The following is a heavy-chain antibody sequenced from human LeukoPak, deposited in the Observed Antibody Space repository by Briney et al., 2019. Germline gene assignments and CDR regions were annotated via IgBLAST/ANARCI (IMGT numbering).Heavy chain of an antibody. CDR3: AKIRYDFWSGRVNTYYFDY. J-gene: IGHJ4*02. CDR1: GFTFSSYA. CDR2: ISGSGGST. V-gene: IGHV3-23*01. Sequence: GGSQRLSCAASGFTFSSYAMSWVRQAPGKGLEWVSAISGSGGSTYYADSVKGRFTISRDNSKNTLYLQMNSLRAEDTAVYYCAKIRYDFWSGRVNTYYFDYWGQGTLVTVSS. D-gene: IGHD3-3*01.